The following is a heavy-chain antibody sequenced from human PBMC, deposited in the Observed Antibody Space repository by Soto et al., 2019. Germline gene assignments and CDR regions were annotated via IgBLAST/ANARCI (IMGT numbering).Heavy chain of an antibody. J-gene: IGHJ4*02. CDR3: AKESGRWPDRDYFDY. V-gene: IGHV3-23*01. CDR1: GFTVSSNY. Sequence: PGGSLRLSCAASGFTVSSNYMSWVRQAPWKGLEWVSAISGSGGSTYYADSVKGRFTISRDNSKNTLYLKMNSLRAEDTAVYYCAKESGRWPDRDYFDYWGQGTLVTVSS. CDR2: ISGSGGST.